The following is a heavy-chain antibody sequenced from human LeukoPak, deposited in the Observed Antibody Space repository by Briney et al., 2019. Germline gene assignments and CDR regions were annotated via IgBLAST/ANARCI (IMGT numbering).Heavy chain of an antibody. CDR2: ISYDGSNK. V-gene: IGHV3-30-3*01. J-gene: IGHJ4*02. Sequence: PGGSLRLSCAASGFTFSSYAMHWVRQAPGKGLEWVAVISYDGSNKYYADSVKGRFTISRDNSKNTLYLQMNSLKTEDTAVYYCTTDPLLGYDSSGYYTFDYWGQGTLVTVSS. CDR3: TTDPLLGYDSSGYYTFDY. D-gene: IGHD3-22*01. CDR1: GFTFSSYA.